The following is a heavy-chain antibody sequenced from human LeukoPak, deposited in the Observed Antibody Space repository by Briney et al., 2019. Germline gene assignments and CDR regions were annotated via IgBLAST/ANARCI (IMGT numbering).Heavy chain of an antibody. CDR3: AKEALQHYYGSGAPRRLDY. CDR2: IYTSGST. V-gene: IGHV4-4*07. J-gene: IGHJ4*02. Sequence: SETLSLTCSVSGGSISSYYWNWIRQPAGKGLEWIGRIYTSGSTNYNPSLKGRVTMSVDTSKSQFSLKLSSVTAADTAVYYCAKEALQHYYGSGAPRRLDYWGQGTLVTVSS. D-gene: IGHD3-10*01. CDR1: GGSISSYY.